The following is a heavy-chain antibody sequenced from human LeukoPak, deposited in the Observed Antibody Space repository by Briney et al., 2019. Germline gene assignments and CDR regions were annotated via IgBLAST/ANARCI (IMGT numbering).Heavy chain of an antibody. J-gene: IGHJ2*01. CDR1: GFTLSNYD. CDR3: ARTTVTSGPYWYFDL. V-gene: IGHV3-13*01. D-gene: IGHD4-17*01. Sequence: GGSLRLSCAASGFTLSNYDMHWVRHATGEGLEWVSGIDIAGDTYYPGSVRGRFTISRENAENSRYLQMNSLGAGDTGVYYCARTTVTSGPYWYFDLWGRGTLVTVS. CDR2: IDIAGDT.